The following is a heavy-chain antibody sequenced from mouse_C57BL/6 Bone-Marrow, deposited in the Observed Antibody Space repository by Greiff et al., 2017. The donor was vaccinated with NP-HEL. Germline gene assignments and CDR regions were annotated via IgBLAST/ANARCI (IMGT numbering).Heavy chain of an antibody. D-gene: IGHD2-4*01. J-gene: IGHJ1*03. V-gene: IGHV1-81*01. Sequence: QVQLQQSGAELARPGASVKLSCKASGYTFTSYGISWVKQRTGQGLEWIGEIYPRSGNTYYNEKFKGKATLTADKSSSTAYMELRSLTSEDSAVYFRAREGMIKGYFDVWGTGTTVTVSS. CDR2: IYPRSGNT. CDR1: GYTFTSYG. CDR3: AREGMIKGYFDV.